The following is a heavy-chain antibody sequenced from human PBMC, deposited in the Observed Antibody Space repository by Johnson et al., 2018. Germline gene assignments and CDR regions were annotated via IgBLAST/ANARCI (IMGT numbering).Heavy chain of an antibody. V-gene: IGHV3-9*01. Sequence: VQLVQSGGGLVQPGRSLRLSCAASGFSFDDHAMHWVRQAPGKGLEWVSGISWNSENIGYADSVKGRFTISRDSPKNSLYLQMNSLIPEDTALYYCAKDLVYDVVAFDIWGQGTMVIVSS. CDR1: GFSFDDHA. CDR2: ISWNSENI. CDR3: AKDLVYDVVAFDI. J-gene: IGHJ3*02. D-gene: IGHD2/OR15-2a*01.